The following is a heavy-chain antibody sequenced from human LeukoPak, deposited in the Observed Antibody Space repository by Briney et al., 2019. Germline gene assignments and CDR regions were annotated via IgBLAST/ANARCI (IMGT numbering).Heavy chain of an antibody. Sequence: GASVKVSRKASGYTFTSYYMHWVRQAPGQGLEWMGIINPSGGSTSYAQKFQGRVTMTRDTSTSTVYMELSSLRSEDTAVYYCARDMANYYGSGSVWGQGTLVTVSS. CDR3: ARDMANYYGSGSV. V-gene: IGHV1-46*01. D-gene: IGHD3-10*01. CDR1: GYTFTSYY. CDR2: INPSGGST. J-gene: IGHJ4*02.